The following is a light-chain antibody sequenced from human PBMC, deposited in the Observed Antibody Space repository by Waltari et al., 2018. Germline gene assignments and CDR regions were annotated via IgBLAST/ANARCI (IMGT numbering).Light chain of an antibody. CDR2: DAS. CDR1: QDISNY. V-gene: IGKV1-33*01. Sequence: IQMTQSPSSLSASVGDRVTITCQASQDISNYLNWYQQKPGKAPKLLIYDASNLETGVPSRFSGSGSGTDFTFTISSLQPEDIATYYCQQYGGSPPYTFGQGTKLEIK. J-gene: IGKJ2*01. CDR3: QQYGGSPPYT.